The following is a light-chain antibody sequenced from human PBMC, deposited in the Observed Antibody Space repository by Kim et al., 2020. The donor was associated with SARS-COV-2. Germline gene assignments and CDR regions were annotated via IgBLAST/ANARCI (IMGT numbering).Light chain of an antibody. Sequence: SYELTQPPSVSVAPGKTATITCGGNNIGVKRVHWYQQKSGQAPLLVIYNDSDRPSGIPERFSASNSGNTATLTISRVDAGDEADYYCQVWDSPSDHVVFGGGTQLTVL. CDR3: QVWDSPSDHVV. V-gene: IGLV3-21*04. CDR1: NIGVKR. J-gene: IGLJ2*01. CDR2: NDS.